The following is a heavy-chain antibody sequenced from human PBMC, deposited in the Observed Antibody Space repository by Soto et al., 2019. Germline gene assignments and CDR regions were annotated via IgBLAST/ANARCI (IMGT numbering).Heavy chain of an antibody. CDR2: ISGSGVST. Sequence: GWSLRLSCAGSGFTFSSYAMSWFRQAPGKGLEWVSVISGSGVSTYYADSVKGRFTTSRDNSKNTLYLQMNGLRAEDTAVYYCAKVAVGATVGYFDYWGQGTLVTVSS. J-gene: IGHJ4*02. CDR3: AKVAVGATVGYFDY. V-gene: IGHV3-23*01. D-gene: IGHD1-26*01. CDR1: GFTFSSYA.